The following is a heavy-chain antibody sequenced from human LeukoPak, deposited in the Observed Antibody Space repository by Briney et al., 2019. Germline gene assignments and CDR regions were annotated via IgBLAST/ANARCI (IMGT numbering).Heavy chain of an antibody. D-gene: IGHD6-13*01. CDR3: EQAGY. Sequence: GGSLRLSCAAPGFTFSSYALSWVRQTPGKGLECFSGISASGESTYYADSVKGRFTISRDRNKVTLQMTSLRVDDTAVYYCEQAGYWGQGALVTVSS. V-gene: IGHV3-23*01. J-gene: IGHJ4*02. CDR2: ISASGEST. CDR1: GFTFSSYA.